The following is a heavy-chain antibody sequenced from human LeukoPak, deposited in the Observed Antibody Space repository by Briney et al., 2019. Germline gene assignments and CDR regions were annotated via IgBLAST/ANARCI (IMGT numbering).Heavy chain of an antibody. V-gene: IGHV3-74*01. CDR3: ATSLGPLTEY. Sequence: GGSLRLSCAASGFAFSSNWMHWVRQTPGKGLVWVSRINSGGSGTSYAASVVGRFTISRDNVKNTLYLQMDSLRAEDTAVYYCATSLGPLTEYWGQGTLVAVSS. D-gene: IGHD7-27*01. J-gene: IGHJ4*02. CDR2: INSGGSGT. CDR1: GFAFSSNW.